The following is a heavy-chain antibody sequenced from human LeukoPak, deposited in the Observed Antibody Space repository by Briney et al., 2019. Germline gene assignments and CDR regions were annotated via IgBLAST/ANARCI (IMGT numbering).Heavy chain of an antibody. CDR2: MSGSGGGT. CDR3: AKTSLRIIVGPTTWRYYFDY. CDR1: GITLSNYA. Sequence: PGGSLRLSCVVSGITLSNYAMSWVRQAPGKGLEWVSGMSGSGGGTKYADSVKGRFTISRDNAKNTLYLQMHSLRAEDTAVYYCAKTSLRIIVGPTTWRYYFDYWGQGTLVTVSS. V-gene: IGHV3-23*01. D-gene: IGHD1-26*01. J-gene: IGHJ4*02.